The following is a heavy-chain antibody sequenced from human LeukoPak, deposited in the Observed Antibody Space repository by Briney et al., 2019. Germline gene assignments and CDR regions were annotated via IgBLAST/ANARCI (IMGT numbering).Heavy chain of an antibody. CDR1: GFTFSSYA. D-gene: IGHD3-22*01. CDR2: ISGSGGST. Sequence: GGSLRLSCAAYGFTFSSYAMSWVRPAPGKGLEWVSAISGSGGSTYYADYVKGRLTISRDNSKNTLYLQMNSLGAEDAAVYYCAKAPPYYYPLVSYFDYWRQRTLVSVSS. V-gene: IGHV3-23*01. J-gene: IGHJ4*02. CDR3: AKAPPYYYPLVSYFDY.